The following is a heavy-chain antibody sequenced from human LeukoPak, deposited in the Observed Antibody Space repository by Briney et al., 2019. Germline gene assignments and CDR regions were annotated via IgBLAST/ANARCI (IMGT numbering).Heavy chain of an antibody. CDR3: AKSRGWLLYSFAPYDAFDI. CDR2: ISAYNGNT. CDR1: GYTFTSYG. D-gene: IGHD3-3*01. V-gene: IGHV1-18*01. J-gene: IGHJ3*02. Sequence: ASVKVSCKASGYTFTSYGISWVRQAPGQGLEWMGWISAYNGNTNYAQKLQGRVTMTTDTSTSTAYMELRSLRSDDTAVYYCAKSRGWLLYSFAPYDAFDIWGQGTMVTVSS.